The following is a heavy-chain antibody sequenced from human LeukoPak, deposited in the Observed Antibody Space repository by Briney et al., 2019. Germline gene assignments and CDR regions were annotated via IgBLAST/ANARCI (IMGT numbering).Heavy chain of an antibody. CDR1: GYTFTGYY. J-gene: IGHJ6*03. V-gene: IGHV1-2*02. CDR3: ARDKQLDWAHYYYYYMDV. Sequence: ASVKVSCKASGYTFTGYYMHWVRPAHGHGLEWMGWINPDSGGTNYAQKFQGRVTMTRDTSINTAYMELTRLRSDDTAVYYCARDKQLDWAHYYYYYMDVWGKGTTVTVSS. D-gene: IGHD1-1*01. CDR2: INPDSGGT.